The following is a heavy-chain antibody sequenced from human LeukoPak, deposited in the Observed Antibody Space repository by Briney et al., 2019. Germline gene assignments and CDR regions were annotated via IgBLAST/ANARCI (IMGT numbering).Heavy chain of an antibody. CDR1: GCTFSSYA. CDR3: ARDRVTTVPFYYYYGMDV. CDR2: ISYDGNNK. Sequence: GRSLRLSCAASGCTFSSYAMHWVRQAPGKGLEWVAVISYDGNNKYYADSVQGRFTISRDNSKNTLYLQMNSLRAEDTAVYYCARDRVTTVPFYYYYGMDVWDQGTTVTVSS. V-gene: IGHV3-30-3*01. D-gene: IGHD4-11*01. J-gene: IGHJ6*02.